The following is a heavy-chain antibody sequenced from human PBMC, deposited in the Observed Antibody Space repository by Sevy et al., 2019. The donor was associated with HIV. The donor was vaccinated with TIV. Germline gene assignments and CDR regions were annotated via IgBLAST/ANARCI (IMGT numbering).Heavy chain of an antibody. CDR2: IYYSGGA. V-gene: IGHV4-39*01. J-gene: IGHJ5*02. D-gene: IGHD3-3*01. CDR3: ARLTMFGAVTDNWFDP. Sequence: SETLSLTCTVSGGYISSNNYYWGWIRQPPGKGREWIGSIYYSGGAYYNPSLKSRVTVSVDTSKNQFSLKVSSVTAADTAVYYCARLTMFGAVTDNWFDPWGQGTLVTVSS. CDR1: GGYISSNNYY.